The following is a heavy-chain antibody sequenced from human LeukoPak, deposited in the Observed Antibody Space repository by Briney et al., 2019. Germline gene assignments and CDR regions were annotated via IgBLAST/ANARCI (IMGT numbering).Heavy chain of an antibody. CDR3: ASHAGHFDY. V-gene: IGHV4-39*07. D-gene: IGHD1-1*01. Sequence: SETLSLTCTLSGGSFSSYYWGWIRQPPGKGLEWIGSIYYSGSTYYNPSLKSRVTISVDTSKNQFSLKLSSVTAADTAVYYCASHAGHFDYWGQGTLVTVSS. CDR2: IYYSGST. J-gene: IGHJ4*02. CDR1: GGSFSSYY.